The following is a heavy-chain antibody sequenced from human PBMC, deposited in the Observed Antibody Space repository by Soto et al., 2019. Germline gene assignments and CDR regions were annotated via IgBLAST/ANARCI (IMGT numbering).Heavy chain of an antibody. CDR3: TRHSPLYSSSWESDAFDI. J-gene: IGHJ3*02. Sequence: GGSLRLSCAASGFTFSGSAMHWVRQASGKGLEWVGRIRSKANSYATAYAASVKGRFTISRDDSKNTAYLQMNSLKTEDTAVYYWTRHSPLYSSSWESDAFDIWGQGTMVTVSS. CDR1: GFTFSGSA. D-gene: IGHD6-13*01. V-gene: IGHV3-73*01. CDR2: IRSKANSYAT.